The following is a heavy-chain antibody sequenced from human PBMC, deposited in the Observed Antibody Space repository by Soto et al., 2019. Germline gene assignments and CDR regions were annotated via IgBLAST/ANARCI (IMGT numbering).Heavy chain of an antibody. V-gene: IGHV3-13*01. J-gene: IGHJ6*03. D-gene: IGHD3-10*01. Sequence: GGPLRLSCAASVFTFSSYDMHWVRQATGKGLEWDSAIGTAGDTYYPGSVKGRFPISRENAKNSLHLQMNSLRAGETAVYYCAREGPGIGYYYIDVCGEGTTVTVS. CDR3: AREGPGIGYYYIDV. CDR1: VFTFSSYD. CDR2: IGTAGDT.